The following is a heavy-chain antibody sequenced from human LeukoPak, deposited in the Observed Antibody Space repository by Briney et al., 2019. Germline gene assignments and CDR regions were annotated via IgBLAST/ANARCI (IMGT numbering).Heavy chain of an antibody. D-gene: IGHD2-15*01. V-gene: IGHV3-9*03. CDR2: INWNSGTI. CDR1: GFIFDDYA. CDR3: ARDRFRYCSGAYCSHFEF. Sequence: PGGSLRLSCAASGFIFDDYAMHWVRQGPGKGLEWVSVINWNSGTIGYADSVKGRFTISRDNAKNSLYLQMNSLRADDMAFYYCARDRFRYCSGAYCSHFEFWGQGTLVSVSS. J-gene: IGHJ4*02.